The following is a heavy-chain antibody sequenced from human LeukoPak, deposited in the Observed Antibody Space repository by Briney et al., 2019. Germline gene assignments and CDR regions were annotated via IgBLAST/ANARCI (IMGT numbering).Heavy chain of an antibody. V-gene: IGHV1-46*01. Sequence: ASVKVSCKASGGTFSSYAISWVRQAPGQGLEWMGIINPSGGSTSYAQKFQGRVTMTRDTSTSTVYMELSSLRSEDTAVYYCARVKRTIFGVVGPYYFDYWGQGTLVTVSS. J-gene: IGHJ4*02. CDR1: GGTFSSYA. CDR2: INPSGGST. D-gene: IGHD3-3*01. CDR3: ARVKRTIFGVVGPYYFDY.